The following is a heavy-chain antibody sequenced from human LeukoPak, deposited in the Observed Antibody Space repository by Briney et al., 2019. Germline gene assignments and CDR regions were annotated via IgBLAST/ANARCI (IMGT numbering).Heavy chain of an antibody. CDR3: ARVGVIGTPFDY. J-gene: IGHJ4*02. V-gene: IGHV4-39*07. CDR1: GGSISSSSYY. D-gene: IGHD3-10*01. Sequence: SETLSLTCTVSGGSISSSSYYWGWIRQPPGKGLEWIGSIYYSGSTYYNPSLKSRVTISVDTSKNQFSLKLSSVTAADTAAYYCARVGVIGTPFDYWGQGTLVTVSS. CDR2: IYYSGST.